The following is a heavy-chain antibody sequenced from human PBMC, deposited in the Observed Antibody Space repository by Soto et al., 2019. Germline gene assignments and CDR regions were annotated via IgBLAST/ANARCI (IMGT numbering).Heavy chain of an antibody. V-gene: IGHV4-4*07. D-gene: IGHD6-13*01. CDR3: AKSPRTGIAAATLDP. Sequence: ETLSLTCTVSGDSISSYFWSWIRQPAGKGLEWIGRVHTSGSTTYNPSLKSRVTMSVDTSKSQFSLKLTSVTAADTAVYYCAKSPRTGIAAATLDPWGQGTLVTVSS. CDR2: VHTSGST. J-gene: IGHJ5*02. CDR1: GDSISSYF.